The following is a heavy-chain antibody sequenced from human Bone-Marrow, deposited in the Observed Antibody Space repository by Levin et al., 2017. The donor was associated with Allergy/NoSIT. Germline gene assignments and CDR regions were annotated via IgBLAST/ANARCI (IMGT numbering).Heavy chain of an antibody. V-gene: IGHV3-23*01. J-gene: IGHJ5*02. CDR2: ISGSGGPT. CDR1: GFRFNDYA. CDR3: AKDRGKGAASRPTS. Sequence: SGGSLRLSCAASGFRFNDYAMSWVRQAPGKGLEWVSAISGSGGPTYYADSVKGRFTLSRDNSKNTLYLQMNSLSAEDTDVYFCAKDRGKGAASRPTSWGQGTLVTVSS. D-gene: IGHD6-13*01.